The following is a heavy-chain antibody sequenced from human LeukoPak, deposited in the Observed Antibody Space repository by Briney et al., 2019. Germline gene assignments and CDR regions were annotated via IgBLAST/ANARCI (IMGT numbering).Heavy chain of an antibody. D-gene: IGHD3-10*01. V-gene: IGHV1-3*04. Sequence: GASVKVSCKASGYTFNRYAMHWVRQAPGQRLEWMGWINTGNGNTKSSQKFQVRVTIIRDTFASTAYMELSNLRSEDTAIYYCARDAYYASGSYYNGCFDIWGQGTLVTVSS. CDR2: INTGNGNT. J-gene: IGHJ4*02. CDR1: GYTFNRYA. CDR3: ARDAYYASGSYYNGCFDI.